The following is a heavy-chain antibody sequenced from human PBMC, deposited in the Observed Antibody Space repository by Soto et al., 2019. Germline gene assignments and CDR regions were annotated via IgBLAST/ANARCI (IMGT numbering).Heavy chain of an antibody. D-gene: IGHD3-22*01. CDR2: IYYSGST. Sequence: SETLSLTCTVSGGSISSYYWSWIRQPPGKGLEWIGYIYYSGSTNYNPSLKSRFTISRDNAKNSLFLQLDSLRAEDTAVYFCVRARSTDSRPDYWGQGTLVTVSS. V-gene: IGHV4-59*12. CDR1: GGSISSYY. J-gene: IGHJ4*02. CDR3: VRARSTDSRPDY.